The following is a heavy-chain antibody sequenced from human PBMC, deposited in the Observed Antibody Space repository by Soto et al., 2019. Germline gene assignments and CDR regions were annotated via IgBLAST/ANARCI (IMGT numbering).Heavy chain of an antibody. CDR2: ISGSGDRT. V-gene: IGHV3-23*01. CDR1: GVISRDYA. CDR3: AKEGYPPFFKY. Sequence: GGPLRASWAAAGVISRDYARSRVLQAPGKGPEWVSAISGSGDRTYYVDSVKGRFTISRDNSQNTVSLQMNSLRADDTAVYYCAKEGYPPFFKYWGQGTLVTGS. D-gene: IGHD5-18*01. J-gene: IGHJ4*02.